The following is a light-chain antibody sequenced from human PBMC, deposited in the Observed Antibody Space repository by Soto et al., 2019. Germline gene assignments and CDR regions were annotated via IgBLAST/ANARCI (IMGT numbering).Light chain of an antibody. J-gene: IGKJ1*01. Sequence: EIVLTQSPGTLSLSPGERATLSCRASQNISRSLAWYQQKPGQGPSLLIYGTSTRAGGVPARFSGGGSGTDFTLTVSRLEPEDFAVYYCQQYGSSPWTFGQGTKVDIK. CDR1: QNISRS. CDR2: GTS. V-gene: IGKV3-20*01. CDR3: QQYGSSPWT.